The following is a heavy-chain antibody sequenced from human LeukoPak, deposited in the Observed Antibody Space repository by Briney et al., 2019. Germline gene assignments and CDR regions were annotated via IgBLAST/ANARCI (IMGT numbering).Heavy chain of an antibody. V-gene: IGHV1-69*13. CDR3: ARAPTSYCSSTSCPVKLPYNWFDP. Sequence: GASVKVSCKASGGTFSSYAISWVRQAPGQGLEWMGGIIPIFGTANYAQKFQGRVTITADESTSTAYMELSSLRSEDTAVYYCARAPTSYCSSTSCPVKLPYNWFDPWGQGTLVTVSS. CDR2: IIPIFGTA. J-gene: IGHJ5*02. CDR1: GGTFSSYA. D-gene: IGHD2-2*01.